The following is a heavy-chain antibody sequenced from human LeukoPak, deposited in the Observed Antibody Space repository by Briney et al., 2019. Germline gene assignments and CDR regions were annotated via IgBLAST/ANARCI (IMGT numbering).Heavy chain of an antibody. Sequence: GGSLRLSCAASGFNFITAAMTWVRQAPGKGLEWVSLIGSSGGSTYYADSVKGRFTISRDNSKNTLYVQMNSLRADDTAVYYCAKGLYSSRWYDFDYWGQGTLVTVSS. D-gene: IGHD6-13*01. J-gene: IGHJ4*02. CDR3: AKGLYSSRWYDFDY. CDR1: GFNFITAA. CDR2: IGSSGGST. V-gene: IGHV3-23*01.